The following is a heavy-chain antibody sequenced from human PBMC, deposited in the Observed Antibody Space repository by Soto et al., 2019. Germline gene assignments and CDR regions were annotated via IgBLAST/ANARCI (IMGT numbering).Heavy chain of an antibody. CDR3: ARAYDILTIRHYYYYGMDV. CDR1: GYTFTSYG. CDR2: ISAYNGNT. J-gene: IGHJ6*02. D-gene: IGHD3-9*01. V-gene: IGHV1-18*04. Sequence: GASVKVSCKASGYTFTSYGISWVRQAPGQGLEWMGWISAYNGNTNYAQKLQGRVTMTTDTSTSTAYMELRSLRSDDTAGYYCARAYDILTIRHYYYYGMDVWGQGTTVTVSS.